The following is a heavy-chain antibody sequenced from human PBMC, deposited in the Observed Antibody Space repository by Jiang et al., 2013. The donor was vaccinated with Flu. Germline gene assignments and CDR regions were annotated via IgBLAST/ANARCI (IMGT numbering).Heavy chain of an antibody. CDR2: IDPIDSYG. Sequence: GAEVKKPGESLRISCKGSGYRFSNYWISWVRQMPGKGLEWMGRIDPIDSYGTYNPSVQGHVNISVDTSTSTAYLQWDSLKASDTAMYYCARHNGPSAHQRLPAWTHLVPTPWGQGTLVTV. V-gene: IGHV5-10-1*01. CDR3: ARHNGPSAHQRLPAWTHLVPTP. D-gene: IGHD3-10*01. J-gene: IGHJ5*02. CDR1: GYRFSNYW.